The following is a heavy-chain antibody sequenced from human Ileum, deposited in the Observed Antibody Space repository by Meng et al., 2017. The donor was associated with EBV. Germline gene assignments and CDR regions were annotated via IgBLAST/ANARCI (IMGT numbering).Heavy chain of an antibody. Sequence: VQLQQWGAGRLKPSETLSITCADYGGSFRGNYWSWIRQSPGKRLEWIGEINESGSTNYNPSLKSRVTILMDTSKNQFSLKLTSVTAADAAVYYCRNAFCSAAAGCSDYWGQGTLVTVSS. V-gene: IGHV4-34*01. CDR3: RNAFCSAAAGCSDY. J-gene: IGHJ4*02. CDR2: INESGST. D-gene: IGHD3-3*01. CDR1: GGSFRGNY.